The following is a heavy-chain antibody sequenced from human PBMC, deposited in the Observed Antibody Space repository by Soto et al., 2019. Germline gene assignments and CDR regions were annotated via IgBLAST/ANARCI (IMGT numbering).Heavy chain of an antibody. CDR2: INAGNGNT. V-gene: IGHV1-3*01. CDR3: ARDQRGYVAYDGFGMDV. CDR1: GYIFTSYA. D-gene: IGHD5-12*01. J-gene: IGHJ6*04. Sequence: QVQLVQSGAEVKEPGASVKVSCKASGYIFTSYAMHWVRQAPGQTLEWMGWINAGNGNTKYSQKLQGRVIITRDPSASTIYLELSSLRSEDTTVYYCARDQRGYVAYDGFGMDVWGKGTTVTVSS.